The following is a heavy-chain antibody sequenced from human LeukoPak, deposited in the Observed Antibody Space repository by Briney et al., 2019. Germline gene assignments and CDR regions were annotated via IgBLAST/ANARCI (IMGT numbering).Heavy chain of an antibody. CDR3: ARGPSKYYFDY. CDR2: ISSSSSTI. Sequence: PGGSLRLSCAASGFTFSSYSMNWVRQAPGKGLEWVSYISSSSSTIYYADSVKGRFTISRDNAKNSLYLQMHSLRDEDTSVYYCARGPSKYYFDYWGQGTLVTVSS. J-gene: IGHJ4*02. CDR1: GFTFSSYS. D-gene: IGHD4-11*01. V-gene: IGHV3-48*02.